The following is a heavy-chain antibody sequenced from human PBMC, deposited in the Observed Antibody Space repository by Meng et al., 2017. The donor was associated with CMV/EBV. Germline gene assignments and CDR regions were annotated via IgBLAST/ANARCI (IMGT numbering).Heavy chain of an antibody. CDR2: IRYDGSNK. Sequence: GESLKISCAASGFTFSSYGMHWVRQAPGKGLEWVAFIRYDGSNKYYADSVEGRFTISRDNSKNTLYLQMNSLRAEDTAVYYCAKGFDPWGQGTLVTVSS. CDR1: GFTFSSYG. J-gene: IGHJ5*02. CDR3: AKGFDP. V-gene: IGHV3-30*02.